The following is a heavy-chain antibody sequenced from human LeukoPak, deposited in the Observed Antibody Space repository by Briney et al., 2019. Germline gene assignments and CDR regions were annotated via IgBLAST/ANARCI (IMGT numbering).Heavy chain of an antibody. CDR2: IYYSGST. D-gene: IGHD3-22*01. CDR1: GGSISSYY. V-gene: IGHV4-59*08. Sequence: SETLSLTCTVSGGSISSYYRSWIRQPPGKGLEWIGYIYYSGSTNYNPSLKSRVTISVDTSKNQFSLKLSSVTAADTAVYYCARLGDSSGYYYSDWFDPWGQGTLVTVSS. J-gene: IGHJ5*02. CDR3: ARLGDSSGYYYSDWFDP.